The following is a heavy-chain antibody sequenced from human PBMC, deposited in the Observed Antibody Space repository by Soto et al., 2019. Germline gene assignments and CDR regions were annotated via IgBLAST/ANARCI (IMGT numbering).Heavy chain of an antibody. D-gene: IGHD1-1*01. CDR3: ARDNSVLERLAFDI. J-gene: IGHJ3*02. V-gene: IGHV4-31*03. CDR2: IYYSGST. CDR1: GGSISSGGYY. Sequence: QVQLQESGPGLVKPSQTLSLTCTVSGGSISSGGYYWSWIRQHPGKGLEWLGYIYYSGSTYYNPSLKSRVTISVDTSKNQFSLKLSSVTAADTAVYYCARDNSVLERLAFDIWGQGTMVTVSS.